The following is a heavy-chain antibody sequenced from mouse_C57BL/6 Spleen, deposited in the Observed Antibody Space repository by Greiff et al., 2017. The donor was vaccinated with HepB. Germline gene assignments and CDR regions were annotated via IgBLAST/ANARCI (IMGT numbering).Heavy chain of an antibody. CDR3: ARLYYYGSMDY. Sequence: EVKVVESGGGLVKPGGSLKLSCAASGFTFSDYGMHWVRQAPEKGLEWVAYISSGSSTIYYADTVKGRFTISRDNAKNTLYLQMTSLRSEDTAMYYCARLYYYGSMDYWGQGTSVTVSS. V-gene: IGHV5-17*01. CDR2: ISSGSSTI. CDR1: GFTFSDYG. D-gene: IGHD1-1*01. J-gene: IGHJ4*01.